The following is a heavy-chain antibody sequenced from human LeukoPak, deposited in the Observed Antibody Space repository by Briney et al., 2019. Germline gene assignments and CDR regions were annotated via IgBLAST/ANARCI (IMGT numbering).Heavy chain of an antibody. CDR3: VKEKTAVTSRGAFEI. V-gene: IGHV3-30*02. D-gene: IGHD4-17*01. CDR1: GFIFRDYG. J-gene: IGHJ3*02. CDR2: IRSDGSFK. Sequence: GGSLRLSCAAFGFIFRDYGMHWVRQAPGKGLEWVTFIRSDGSFKSYTASVRGRFPISRDNSNDIFYLQMNNLTPDDTAIYYCVKEKTAVTSRGAFEIWGHGTMVTVSS.